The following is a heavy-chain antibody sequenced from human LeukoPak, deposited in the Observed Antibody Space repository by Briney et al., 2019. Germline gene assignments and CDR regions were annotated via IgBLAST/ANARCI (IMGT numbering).Heavy chain of an antibody. D-gene: IGHD2-2*01. CDR1: GFTFSSYA. CDR2: TSGSGGST. J-gene: IGHJ4*02. V-gene: IGHV3-23*01. CDR3: AKQRVVVVPAAMSHDY. Sequence: PGGSLRLSCAASGFTFSSYAKSWVRQAPGQGLEWVSATSGSGGSTSYADSGKGRFTISRYKSKNTLYRQMNSLRAEDTAVYYCAKQRVVVVPAAMSHDYWGQGTLVTVSS.